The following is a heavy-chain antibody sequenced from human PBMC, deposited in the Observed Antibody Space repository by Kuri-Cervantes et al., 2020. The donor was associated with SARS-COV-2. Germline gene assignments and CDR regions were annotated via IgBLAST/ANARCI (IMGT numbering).Heavy chain of an antibody. CDR3: ARVVFGGYGHYYFDY. D-gene: IGHD5-18*01. J-gene: IGHJ4*02. CDR1: GFLFSASA. CDR2: IRYDGSNK. Sequence: GGSLRLSCEVSGFLFSASAIHWVRQAPGKGLEWVAFIRYDGSNKYYADSVKGRFTISRDNAKNSLYLQMNSLRAEDTAMFYCARVVFGGYGHYYFDYWGQGTLVTVSS. V-gene: IGHV3-30*02.